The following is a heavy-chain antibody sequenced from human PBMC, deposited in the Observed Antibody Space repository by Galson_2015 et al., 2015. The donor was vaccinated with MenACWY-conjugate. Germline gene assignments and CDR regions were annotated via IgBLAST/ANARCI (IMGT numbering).Heavy chain of an antibody. CDR3: AREFSY. V-gene: IGHV4-61*08. CDR2: IYDSGTT. CDR1: GGSASSNGYY. Sequence: SETLSLTCTVSGGSASSNGYYWTWIRQPPGKGLEWIGLIYDSGTTKYNPSLKGRVTISLDTSKNQVSLKLSSVTAADTAVYYCAREFSYWGQGTLVTVSS. D-gene: IGHD2/OR15-2a*01. J-gene: IGHJ4*02.